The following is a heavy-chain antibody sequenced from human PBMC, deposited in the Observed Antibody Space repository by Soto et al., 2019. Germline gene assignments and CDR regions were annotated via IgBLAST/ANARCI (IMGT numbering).Heavy chain of an antibody. CDR3: ERDQSNRPGYYYYGMDV. CDR1: GFTFSSYA. J-gene: IGHJ6*02. Sequence: PGGSLRLSCAASGFTFSSYAMHWVRQAPGKGLEWVAVISYDGSNKYYADSVKGRFTISRDNSKNTLYLQMNSLRAEDTAVYYCERDQSNRPGYYYYGMDVWGQGTTVTVSS. D-gene: IGHD4-4*01. V-gene: IGHV3-30-3*01. CDR2: ISYDGSNK.